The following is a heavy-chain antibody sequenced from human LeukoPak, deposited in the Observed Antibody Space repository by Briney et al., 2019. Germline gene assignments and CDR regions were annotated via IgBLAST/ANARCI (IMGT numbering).Heavy chain of an antibody. CDR3: ARDFRIRSY. V-gene: IGHV3-53*01. Sequence: GGSLRLSCAASGFTVSSYSMSWVRQEPGKGLEWVSFIHNDGSTSYADSVKGRFTISRDNSKNTRYLQMNSLRAEDTAVYYWARDFRIRSYWGQGTLVTVSS. CDR2: IHNDGST. CDR1: GFTVSSYS. J-gene: IGHJ4*02. D-gene: IGHD3-16*01.